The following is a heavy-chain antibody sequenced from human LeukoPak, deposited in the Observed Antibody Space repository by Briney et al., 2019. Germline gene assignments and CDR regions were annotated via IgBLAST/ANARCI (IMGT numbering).Heavy chain of an antibody. Sequence: GGSLRLSCAASGFTFSSYSMNWVRQAPGKGLEWVSSISSSSSYIYYADSVKGRFTISRDNSKNTLYLQMNSLRAEDTAVYYCARDSMIVVAELDYWGQGTLVTVSS. V-gene: IGHV3-21*01. CDR1: GFTFSSYS. J-gene: IGHJ4*02. CDR2: ISSSSSYI. D-gene: IGHD3-22*01. CDR3: ARDSMIVVAELDY.